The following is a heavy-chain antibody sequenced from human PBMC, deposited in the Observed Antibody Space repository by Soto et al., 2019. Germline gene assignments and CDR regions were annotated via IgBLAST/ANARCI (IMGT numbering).Heavy chain of an antibody. V-gene: IGHV1-8*01. D-gene: IGHD6-6*01. CDR1: GYTFTSYD. J-gene: IGHJ6*02. CDR2: MNPNSGNT. CDR3: AREAARRTDRWYLGMDV. Sequence: ASVKVSCKASGYTFTSYDINWVRQATGQGLEWMGWMNPNSGNTGYAQKFQGRVTMTRNTSISTAYMELSSLRSEDTAVYYCAREAARRTDRWYLGMDVWGQGTTVTVSS.